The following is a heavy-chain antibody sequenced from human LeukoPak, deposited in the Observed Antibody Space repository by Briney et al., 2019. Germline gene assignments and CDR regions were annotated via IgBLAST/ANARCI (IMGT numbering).Heavy chain of an antibody. CDR2: IKQDGSEK. Sequence: GGSLRLSCAASGFTFSSYWVSWVRQAPGKGLEWVANIKQDGSEKYYVDSVKGRFTISRDNAKNSLYLQMNSLRAEDTAVYYCARDFYDSSGYYFTPRDAFDIWGQGTMVTVSS. D-gene: IGHD3-22*01. CDR1: GFTFSSYW. V-gene: IGHV3-7*01. J-gene: IGHJ3*02. CDR3: ARDFYDSSGYYFTPRDAFDI.